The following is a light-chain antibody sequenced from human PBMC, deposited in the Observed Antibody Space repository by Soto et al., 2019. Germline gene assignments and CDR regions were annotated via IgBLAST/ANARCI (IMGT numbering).Light chain of an antibody. V-gene: IGLV2-11*01. CDR1: SSDVGAYNY. CDR3: CSYAGSYAL. CDR2: EVS. J-gene: IGLJ2*01. Sequence: QSVLTQPRSVSGSPGQSVTISCTGTSSDVGAYNYVSWYQQHPGKVPKVMIFEVSERPSGVPDRFSGSKSGNTASLTISGLQAEDEADYYCCSYAGSYALFGGGTKVTAL.